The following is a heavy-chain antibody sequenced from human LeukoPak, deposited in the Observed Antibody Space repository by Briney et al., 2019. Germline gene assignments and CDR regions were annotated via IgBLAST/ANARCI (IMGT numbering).Heavy chain of an antibody. CDR3: AKGGHYGDRMPYYFDY. CDR1: GFTFNSYG. V-gene: IGHV3-30*02. Sequence: HPGGSLRLSCAASGFTFNSYGIHWVRQAPGKGLEWVAFIRYDGSSKYYVDSVKGRFTISRDNSKNTLYLQMDSLRAEDTAVYYCAKGGHYGDRMPYYFDYWGQGTLVTVSS. J-gene: IGHJ4*02. D-gene: IGHD4-17*01. CDR2: IRYDGSSK.